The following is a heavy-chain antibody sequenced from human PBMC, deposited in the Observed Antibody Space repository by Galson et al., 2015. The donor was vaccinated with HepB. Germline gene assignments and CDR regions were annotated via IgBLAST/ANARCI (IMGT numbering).Heavy chain of an antibody. J-gene: IGHJ4*02. CDR2: ISSSSSYI. CDR1: GFTFSSYS. V-gene: IGHV3-21*01. Sequence: SLRLSCAASGFTFSSYSMNWVRQAPGKGLEWVSSISSSSSYIYYADSVKGRFTISRDNAKNSLYLQMNSLRAEDTAVYYCAREGVWNDWVYYFDYWGQGTLVTVSS. CDR3: AREGVWNDWVYYFDY. D-gene: IGHD1-1*01.